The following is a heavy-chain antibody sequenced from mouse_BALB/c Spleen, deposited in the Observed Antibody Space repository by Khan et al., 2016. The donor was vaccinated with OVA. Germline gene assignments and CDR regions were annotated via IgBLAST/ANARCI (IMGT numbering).Heavy chain of an antibody. V-gene: IGHV2-6-1*01. CDR1: GFSLTNYG. D-gene: IGHD2-10*01. Sequence: VQLQESGPGLVAPSQSLSITCTISGFSLTNYGVHWVRQPPGKGLEWLVVIWSAGSTTYNSALKSRLSISKDNSKSKVFLKMNSLQTDDTAMYYCARQPYYHYYIMDYWGRGTSVTVSS. CDR2: IWSAGST. J-gene: IGHJ4*01. CDR3: ARQPYYHYYIMDY.